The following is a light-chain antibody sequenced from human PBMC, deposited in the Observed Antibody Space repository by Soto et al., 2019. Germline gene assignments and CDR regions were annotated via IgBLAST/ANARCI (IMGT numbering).Light chain of an antibody. V-gene: IGKV3-20*01. CDR2: GAS. J-gene: IGKJ1*01. Sequence: EIVLTQSPGTLSLSPGERATLSCRASQTVSSTYLVWYQQKPGQAPRLLIYGASSRATGVSDRFSGSGSGTDFTLTISRLEPEDFAVYYCHQCGNSHWTFGQGTKVEIK. CDR1: QTVSSTY. CDR3: HQCGNSHWT.